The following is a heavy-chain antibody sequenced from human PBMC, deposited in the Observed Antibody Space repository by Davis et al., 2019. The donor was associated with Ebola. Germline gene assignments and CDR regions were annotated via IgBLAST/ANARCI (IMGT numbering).Heavy chain of an antibody. J-gene: IGHJ5*02. CDR3: ARVRTGYYYDSSDSPSWFDP. V-gene: IGHV1-69*13. CDR1: GGTFSSYA. D-gene: IGHD3-16*01. CDR2: IIPIFRSA. Sequence: SVKVSCKASGGTFSSYAISWVRQAPGQGLEWMGEIIPIFRSANYAQKFQDRISITADESTRTVYMELSSLRPEDTAVYYCARVRTGYYYDSSDSPSWFDPWSQGTLVTVSS.